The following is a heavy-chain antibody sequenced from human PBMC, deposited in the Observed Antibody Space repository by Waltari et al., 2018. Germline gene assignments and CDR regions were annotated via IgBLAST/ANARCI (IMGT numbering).Heavy chain of an antibody. D-gene: IGHD3-10*01. CDR1: GFTFRTHG. J-gene: IGHJ4*02. V-gene: IGHV3-30*18. CDR2: VSYDGGTK. CDR3: AKEVGVSGSSYMSYFDH. Sequence: QVQLVESGGDVVQPGRSLRLSCAASGFTFRTHGMPWVRQAPGKGLEWVAVVSYDGGTKYYAESVKGRFTISRDNSKNTLYLQMNSLRAEDTAVYYCAKEVGVSGSSYMSYFDHWGQGSLVTVSS.